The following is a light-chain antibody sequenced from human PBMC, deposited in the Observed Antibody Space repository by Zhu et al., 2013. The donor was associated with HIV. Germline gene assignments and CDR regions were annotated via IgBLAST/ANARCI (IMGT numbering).Light chain of an antibody. CDR1: QSVSNN. V-gene: IGKV3-15*01. CDR3: QQYNDWPRA. CDR2: GAS. Sequence: EIVLTQSPGTLSLSPGERVTLSCRASQSVSNNLAWYHQRPGQSPRLLIYGASRRAANIPTRFTGRGSGTDFSLTITSLQSEDSGIYFCQQYNDWPRAFGQGTKVELK. J-gene: IGKJ1*01.